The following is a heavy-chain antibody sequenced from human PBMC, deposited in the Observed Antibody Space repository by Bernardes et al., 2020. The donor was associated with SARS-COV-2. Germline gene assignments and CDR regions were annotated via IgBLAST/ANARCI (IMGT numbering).Heavy chain of an antibody. Sequence: ETLSLTCAVYGGSFSGYYWSWIRQPPGKGLEWIGEINHSGSTNYNPSLKSRVTISVDTSKNQFSLKLSSVTAADTAVYYCARGPSGSYFYWGQGTLVTVSS. D-gene: IGHD1-26*01. J-gene: IGHJ4*02. CDR2: INHSGST. CDR3: ARGPSGSYFY. CDR1: GGSFSGYY. V-gene: IGHV4-34*01.